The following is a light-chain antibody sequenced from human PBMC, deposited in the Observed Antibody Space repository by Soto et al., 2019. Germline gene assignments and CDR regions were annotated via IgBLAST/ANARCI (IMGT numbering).Light chain of an antibody. J-gene: IGLJ2*01. CDR2: AVS. CDR3: SSYAASNNLGV. Sequence: QSALTQPTSASGSPGQSVTISCIGTSSDVGGYNYVSWYQQHPGKAPKLMIYAVSKRPSGVPDRFSGSKSGNTASLTVSGLQAEDEADYYCSSYAASNNLGVFGGGTKLTVL. CDR1: SSDVGGYNY. V-gene: IGLV2-8*01.